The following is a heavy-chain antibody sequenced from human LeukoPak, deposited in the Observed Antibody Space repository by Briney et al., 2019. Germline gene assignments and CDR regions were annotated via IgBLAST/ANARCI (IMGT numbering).Heavy chain of an antibody. V-gene: IGHV4-59*08. D-gene: IGHD6-13*01. CDR3: ARSAAHGNWFDS. CDR1: GGSISSYY. J-gene: IGHJ5*01. CDR2: VYYSGNT. Sequence: PSETLSLTCTVSGGSISSYYWSWIRQPPGKGLEWIGYVYYSGNTNYNPSLKSRVTISVDTSKNQFSLKLNSVTAADTAVYYCARSAAHGNWFDSWGQGTLVTVSS.